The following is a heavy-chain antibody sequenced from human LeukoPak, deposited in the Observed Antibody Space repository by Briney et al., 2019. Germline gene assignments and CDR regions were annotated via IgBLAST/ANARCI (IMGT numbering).Heavy chain of an antibody. CDR2: ISYDGSNK. D-gene: IGHD6-13*01. Sequence: PGGSLRLSCAASGFTFSSYAMHWVRQAPGKGLEGVAVISYDGSNKYYADSVKGRFTISRDNSKNTLYLQMNSLRAEDTAAYYCARDRREDSSSWYYYYYHMDVWGKGTTVTVSS. CDR1: GFTFSSYA. CDR3: ARDRREDSSSWYYYYYHMDV. J-gene: IGHJ6*03. V-gene: IGHV3-30*01.